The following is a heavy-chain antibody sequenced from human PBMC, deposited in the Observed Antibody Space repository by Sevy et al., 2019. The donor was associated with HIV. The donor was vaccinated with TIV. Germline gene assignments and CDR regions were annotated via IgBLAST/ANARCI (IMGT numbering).Heavy chain of an antibody. Sequence: GGSLRLSCAASGFTFSSYGMHWVRQAPGKGLEWMAFIQFDGNNKYSADSIKGRFTISRDNSKSTLYLQMNSLRAEDTAVYYCARDPLISLGADLFDYWGQGTLVTVSS. CDR2: IQFDGNNK. V-gene: IGHV3-30*02. CDR1: GFTFSSYG. J-gene: IGHJ4*02. D-gene: IGHD7-27*01. CDR3: ARDPLISLGADLFDY.